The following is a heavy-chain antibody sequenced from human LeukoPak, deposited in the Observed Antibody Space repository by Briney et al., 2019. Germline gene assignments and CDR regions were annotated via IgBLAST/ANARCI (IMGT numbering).Heavy chain of an antibody. V-gene: IGHV4-59*01. CDR2: IYYSGST. J-gene: IGHJ4*02. Sequence: SETLSLTXTVSGGSISSYYWSWIRQPPGKGLEWIGYIYYSGSTNYNPSLKSRVTISVDTSKNQFSLKLSSVTAADTAVYYCAREYDSSGYIGTFDYWGQGTLVTVSS. CDR1: GGSISSYY. CDR3: AREYDSSGYIGTFDY. D-gene: IGHD3-22*01.